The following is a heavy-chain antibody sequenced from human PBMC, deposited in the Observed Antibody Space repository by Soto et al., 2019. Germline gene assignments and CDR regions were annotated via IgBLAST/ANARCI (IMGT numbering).Heavy chain of an antibody. D-gene: IGHD3-9*01. V-gene: IGHV1-18*01. J-gene: IGHJ6*02. CDR2: ISAYNGNT. CDR3: ARFRLHYDILTGYYGAPYYYYGMDV. Sequence: ASVKVSCKASGYTFTSYGISWVRQAPGQGLEWMGWISAYNGNTNYAQKLQGRVTMTTDTSTSTAYMELRSLRSDDTAVYYCARFRLHYDILTGYYGAPYYYYGMDVWGQGTTVTV. CDR1: GYTFTSYG.